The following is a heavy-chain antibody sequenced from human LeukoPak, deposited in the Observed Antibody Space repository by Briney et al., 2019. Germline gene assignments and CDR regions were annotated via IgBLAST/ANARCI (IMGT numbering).Heavy chain of an antibody. Sequence: ASVKVSCKASGYTFTSYYMHWVRQAPGQGLEWMGIINPSGGSTSYAQKFQGRVTMTRDMSTSTVYMELSSLRSGDTAVYYCATERLAGVATGYFDYWGQGTLVTVSS. D-gene: IGHD5-12*01. J-gene: IGHJ4*02. CDR2: INPSGGST. CDR1: GYTFTSYY. V-gene: IGHV1-46*01. CDR3: ATERLAGVATGYFDY.